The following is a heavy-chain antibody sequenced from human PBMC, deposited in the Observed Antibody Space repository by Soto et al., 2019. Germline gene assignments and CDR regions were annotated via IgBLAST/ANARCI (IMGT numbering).Heavy chain of an antibody. D-gene: IGHD5-12*01. Sequence: EVQLVESGGGLIQPGGSLRLSCAASGFTFSSHWMHWVRQVPGKGPVWISRVNTDGGSTSYADSVKGRFTISRDNAKNTLYLQMNSLRAEDTAVYFCAVGRATSSLFQSWGQGTLVTVSS. J-gene: IGHJ1*01. V-gene: IGHV3-74*01. CDR1: GFTFSSHW. CDR2: VNTDGGST. CDR3: AVGRATSSLFQS.